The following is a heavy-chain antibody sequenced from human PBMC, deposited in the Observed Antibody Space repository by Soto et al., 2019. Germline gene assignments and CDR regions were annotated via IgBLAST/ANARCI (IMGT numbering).Heavy chain of an antibody. CDR3: AISLLVLLSSTPDY. J-gene: IGHJ4*01. CDR1: GYTLTSYA. D-gene: IGHD2-15*01. V-gene: IGHV1-3*01. Sequence: GASLKVSCKASGYTLTSYAMHWVRQAPGQRLEWMGWINAGNGNTKYSQKFQGRVTITRDTSASTAYMELSSLRSEDTAVYYCAISLLVLLSSTPDYCGLRTLVTVSS. CDR2: INAGNGNT.